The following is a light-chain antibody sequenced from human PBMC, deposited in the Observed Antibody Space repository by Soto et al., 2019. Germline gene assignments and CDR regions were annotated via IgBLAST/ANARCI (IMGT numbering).Light chain of an antibody. J-gene: IGKJ5*01. V-gene: IGKV3D-20*01. CDR3: QQYGSSPLT. CDR2: DAS. Sequence: EIVLTQSPDTLSVSPGERATLSCRASQSVSRSSLAWYQQKPGLAPRLLIYDASTRATGIPDRFSGSGSGTDFTLTISRLEPEDFAVYYCQQYGSSPLTFGQGTRLEIK. CDR1: QSVSRSS.